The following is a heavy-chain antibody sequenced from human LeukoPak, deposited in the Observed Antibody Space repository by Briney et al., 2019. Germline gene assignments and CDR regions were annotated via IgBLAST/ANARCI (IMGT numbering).Heavy chain of an antibody. D-gene: IGHD3-10*01. CDR1: GFSFSTHW. J-gene: IGHJ4*02. V-gene: IGHV3-7*01. CDR2: IKQDGSEK. CDR3: VRGGQGFGY. Sequence: GGSLRISCAAPGFSFSTHWMSWVRQAPGKGPEWVANIKQDGSEKNYVDSVTGRFTVSRDNAKNSLYLQMNSLRDEDTALYYCVRGGQGFGYWGQGTLVTVSS.